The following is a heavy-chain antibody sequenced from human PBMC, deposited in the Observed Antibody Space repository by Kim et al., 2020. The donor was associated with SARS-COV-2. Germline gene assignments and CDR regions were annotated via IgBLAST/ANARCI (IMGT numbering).Heavy chain of an antibody. J-gene: IGHJ4*02. V-gene: IGHV4-39*01. Sequence: SETLSLPCTVSGGSISSSSYFWGWIRQPPGKGLEWIGSIYYSRSAYFNPSLKSRVTISVDTSKNQFSLKLSSVTAADTAVYYCARLEGSVAGTPRGPYYWGQGTLVTVSS. CDR2: IYYSRSA. D-gene: IGHD6-19*01. CDR3: ARLEGSVAGTPRGPYY. CDR1: GGSISSSSYF.